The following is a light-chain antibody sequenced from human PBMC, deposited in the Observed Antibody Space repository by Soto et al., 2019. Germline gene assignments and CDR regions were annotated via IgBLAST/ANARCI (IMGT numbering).Light chain of an antibody. CDR1: QSINNY. CDR2: DAS. Sequence: EIVLTQSPVTLSLSPGERATLSCRASQSINNYLAWYQQKPGQAPRLLIYDASNRATGIPARFSGSGSGTDFTLTISSLEPEDFAVYYCQQRFNWQVTFGQGTRLDIK. V-gene: IGKV3-11*01. CDR3: QQRFNWQVT. J-gene: IGKJ5*01.